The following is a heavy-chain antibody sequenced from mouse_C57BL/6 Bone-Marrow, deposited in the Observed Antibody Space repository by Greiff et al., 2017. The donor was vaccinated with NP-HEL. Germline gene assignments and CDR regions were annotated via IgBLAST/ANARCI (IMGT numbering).Heavy chain of an antibody. CDR3: ERNLLWLRKDMDY. Sequence: VQLQQSGAELVRPGPSVKVSCKASGYAFTNYLIAWVKQRPGQGLEWIGVINPGSGGTNYNEKFKGKATLTADKSSSTAYMQLSSLTSEDSAVYICERNLLWLRKDMDYWGQGTSVTVSS. CDR2: INPGSGGT. D-gene: IGHD2-2*01. J-gene: IGHJ4*01. V-gene: IGHV1-54*01. CDR1: GYAFTNYL.